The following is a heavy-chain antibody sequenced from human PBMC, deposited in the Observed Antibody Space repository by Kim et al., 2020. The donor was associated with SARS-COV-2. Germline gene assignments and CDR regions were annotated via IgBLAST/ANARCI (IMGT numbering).Heavy chain of an antibody. D-gene: IGHD3-10*01. CDR1: GFTFSSYG. CDR2: IWYDGSNK. CDR3: ARTLVLSGYYGMDV. Sequence: GGSLRLSCAASGFTFSSYGMHWVRQAPGKGREWVAVIWYDGSNKYYADSVKGRFTISRDNSKNTLYLQMNSLRAEDTAVYYCARTLVLSGYYGMDVWGQG. J-gene: IGHJ6*02. V-gene: IGHV3-33*01.